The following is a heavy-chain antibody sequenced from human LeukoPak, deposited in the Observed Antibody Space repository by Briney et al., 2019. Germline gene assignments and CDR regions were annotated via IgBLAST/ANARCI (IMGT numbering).Heavy chain of an antibody. V-gene: IGHV4-4*07. D-gene: IGHD2-2*01. J-gene: IGHJ5*02. Sequence: SETLSLTCTVSGGSISSYYWSWIRQPAGKGLEWIGRIYTSGSTNYNPSLKSRVTMSVDTSKNQFSLKLSSVTAADTAVYYCARGSDIVVVPASYAAFDPWGQGTLVTVSS. CDR1: GGSISSYY. CDR3: ARGSDIVVVPASYAAFDP. CDR2: IYTSGST.